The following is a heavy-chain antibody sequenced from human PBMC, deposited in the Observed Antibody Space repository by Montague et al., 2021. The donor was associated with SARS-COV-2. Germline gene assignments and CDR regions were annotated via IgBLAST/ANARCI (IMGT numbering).Heavy chain of an antibody. Sequence: RAISGDSVSNNRAAWNWIRQSPSGGLQWLGRTYFRTQWFHHYAPXVEGRITVNADASKNHFSLQLTSVTPEDSAKYFCVRSQYSNTWFFDYWGQGAQVTASS. CDR2: TYFRTQWFH. V-gene: IGHV6-1*01. D-gene: IGHD6-6*01. J-gene: IGHJ4*02. CDR3: VRSQYSNTWFFDY. CDR1: GDSVSNNRAA.